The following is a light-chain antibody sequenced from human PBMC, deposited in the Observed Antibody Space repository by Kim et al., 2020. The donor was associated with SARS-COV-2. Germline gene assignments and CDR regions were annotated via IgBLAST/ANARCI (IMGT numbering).Light chain of an antibody. CDR3: KQYSSRYT. V-gene: IGKV1-5*03. J-gene: IGKJ2*01. Sequence: DIQMTQSPSTVSASIGDTVTITCRASQTLDNWLAWYQQRPGKAPKLLVYKSSNLQSGVPSRFSGSGSGTEFTLTISSLQPDDFATYYCKQYSSRYTFSQGTKLEI. CDR1: QTLDNW. CDR2: KSS.